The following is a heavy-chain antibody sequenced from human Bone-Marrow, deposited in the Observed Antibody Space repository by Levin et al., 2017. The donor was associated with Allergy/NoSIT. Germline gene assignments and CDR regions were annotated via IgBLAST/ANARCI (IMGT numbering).Heavy chain of an antibody. Sequence: SETLSLTCTVSGGSINSSNYYWGWIRQPPGKGLEWIGSMYYSGSTYYNPSLKSRLTISVDTSKNQFSLKLTSVTAADTAVYYCARGARGYSYGWGQGTLVTVSS. CDR2: MYYSGST. D-gene: IGHD5-18*01. CDR3: ARGARGYSYG. V-gene: IGHV4-39*01. CDR1: GGSINSSNYY. J-gene: IGHJ4*02.